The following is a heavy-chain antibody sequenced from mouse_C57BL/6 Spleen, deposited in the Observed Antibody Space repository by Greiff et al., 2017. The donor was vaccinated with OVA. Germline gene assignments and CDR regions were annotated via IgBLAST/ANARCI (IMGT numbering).Heavy chain of an antibody. CDR1: GYAFSSSW. J-gene: IGHJ1*03. CDR2: IYPGDGDT. V-gene: IGHV1-82*01. CDR3: ASEAYYYGSRERWYFDV. Sequence: QVQLQQSGPELVKPGASVKISCKASGYAFSSSWMNWVKQRPGKGLEWIGRIYPGDGDTNYNGKFKGKATLTADKSSSTAYMQLSSLTSEDSAVYFCASEAYYYGSRERWYFDVWGTGTTVTVSS. D-gene: IGHD1-1*01.